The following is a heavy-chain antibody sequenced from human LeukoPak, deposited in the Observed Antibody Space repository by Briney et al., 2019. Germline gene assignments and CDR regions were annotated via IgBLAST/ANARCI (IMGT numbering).Heavy chain of an antibody. D-gene: IGHD2-2*01. Sequence: GGSLRLSCAASGFTFSSYGMHWVRQAPGKGLEWVAFIRYDGSNKYYADSVKGRFTISRDNSKNTLYLQMNSLRAEDTAVCYCAKLGSIVVVPAARGGDYWGQGTLVTVSS. J-gene: IGHJ4*02. V-gene: IGHV3-30*02. CDR1: GFTFSSYG. CDR3: AKLGSIVVVPAARGGDY. CDR2: IRYDGSNK.